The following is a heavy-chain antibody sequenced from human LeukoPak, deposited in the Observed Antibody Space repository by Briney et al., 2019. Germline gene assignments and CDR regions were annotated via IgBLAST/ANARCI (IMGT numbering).Heavy chain of an antibody. J-gene: IGHJ4*02. V-gene: IGHV3-15*07. CDR2: IKSKTDGGTT. CDR3: TTAGPWYYDFWSGPPKD. CDR1: GLTLSNAW. D-gene: IGHD3-3*01. Sequence: PGGSLRLSCAVSGLTLSNAWMNWVRQAPGKGLEWVGRIKSKTDGGTTDYAAPVKGRFTISRDDSKNTLYLQMNGLKTEDTAVYYCTTAGPWYYDFWSGPPKDWGQGTLVTVSS.